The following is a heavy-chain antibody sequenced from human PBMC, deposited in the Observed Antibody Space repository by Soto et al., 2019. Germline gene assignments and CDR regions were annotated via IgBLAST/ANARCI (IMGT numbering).Heavy chain of an antibody. J-gene: IGHJ6*02. CDR3: ARGEYGMDV. CDR1: GYTFTGYY. V-gene: IGHV1-2*04. CDR2: INPNSGGT. Sequence: GASVKVSYKASGYTFTGYYMYWVRQAPGQGLEWMGWINPNSGGTNYAQKFQGWVTMTRDTSISTAYMELSRLRSDDTAVYYCARGEYGMDVWGQGTTVTVSS.